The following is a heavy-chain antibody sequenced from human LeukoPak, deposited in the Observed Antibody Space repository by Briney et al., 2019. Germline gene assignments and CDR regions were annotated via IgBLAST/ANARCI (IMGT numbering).Heavy chain of an antibody. Sequence: PGGSLRLSCAASGFTFRTYWMSWVRQAPGKGLEWVSSFSGSGGGTYYADSVKGRFTISRDNSKNTLYLQMNSLRAEDTAVYFCAKSGYNRFDYWGQGTLVTVSS. D-gene: IGHD5-24*01. CDR2: FSGSGGGT. V-gene: IGHV3-23*01. CDR3: AKSGYNRFDY. CDR1: GFTFRTYW. J-gene: IGHJ4*02.